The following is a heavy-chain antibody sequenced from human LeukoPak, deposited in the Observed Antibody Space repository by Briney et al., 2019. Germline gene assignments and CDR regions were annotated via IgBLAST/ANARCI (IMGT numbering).Heavy chain of an antibody. CDR3: AGRRDGYNY. D-gene: IGHD5-24*01. J-gene: IGHJ4*02. CDR1: GGSISSSSYY. Sequence: SETLSLTCTVSGGSISSSSYYWGWIRQPPGKGLEWIMSIYYSGSTYYNPSLKSRVTISVDASKNQFSLKLSSVTAEDTAVYYCAGRRDGYNYWGEGTVDSVFS. V-gene: IGHV4-39*07. CDR2: IYYSGST.